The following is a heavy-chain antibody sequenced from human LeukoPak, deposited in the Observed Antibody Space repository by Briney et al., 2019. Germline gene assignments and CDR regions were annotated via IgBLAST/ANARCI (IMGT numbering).Heavy chain of an antibody. CDR1: GGSISSSSYY. V-gene: IGHV4-39*07. D-gene: IGHD3-22*01. CDR3: ARLVVVHDAFDI. Sequence: SETLSLTCTVSGGSISSSSYYWGWIRQPPGKGLEWIGSIYYSGSTYYNPSLKSRVTISVDTSKNQFSLKLSSVTAADTAVYYCARLVVVHDAFDIWGQGTMVTVSS. CDR2: IYYSGST. J-gene: IGHJ3*02.